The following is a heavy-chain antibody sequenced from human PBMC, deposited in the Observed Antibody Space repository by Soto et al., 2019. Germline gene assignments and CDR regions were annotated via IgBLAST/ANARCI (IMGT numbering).Heavy chain of an antibody. Sequence: SETLSLTCTVSGGSISSGGYYWSWIRQHPGKGLEWIGYIYYSGSTYYNPSLKSRVTISVDTSKNQFSLKLSSVTAADTAVYYCARGPPALFSTAAPFDPWGQGTLVTVSS. V-gene: IGHV4-31*02. J-gene: IGHJ5*02. CDR3: ARGPPALFSTAAPFDP. CDR2: IYYSGST. CDR1: GGSISSGGYY. D-gene: IGHD3-9*01.